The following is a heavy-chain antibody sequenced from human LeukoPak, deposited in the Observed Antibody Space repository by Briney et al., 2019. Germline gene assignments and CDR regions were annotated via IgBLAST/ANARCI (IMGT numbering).Heavy chain of an antibody. Sequence: GGSLRLSCAASGFTFRSYCMSWVRQAPGKGLEWVANIKQDGSEKYYVDSVKGRFTISRDNAENSLYLQMNSLRAEDTAVYYCARIYISSWYMDYWGQGTLVTVSS. CDR1: GFTFRSYC. V-gene: IGHV3-7*01. J-gene: IGHJ4*02. CDR3: ARIYISSWYMDY. D-gene: IGHD6-13*01. CDR2: IKQDGSEK.